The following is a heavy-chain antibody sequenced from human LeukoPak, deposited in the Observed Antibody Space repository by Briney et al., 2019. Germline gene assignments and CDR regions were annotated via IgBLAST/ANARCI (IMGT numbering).Heavy chain of an antibody. D-gene: IGHD5-12*01. Sequence: GGSLRLSCAASGFTFSNYNMNWVRQAPGKGLEWVSYITISGTTVYYADSVKGRFTVSRDNAKNSLYLQMNSLRAEDTAVYYCARDSGGYDYWGQGTRVTVSS. CDR2: ITISGTTV. V-gene: IGHV3-48*04. CDR1: GFTFSNYN. J-gene: IGHJ4*02. CDR3: ARDSGGYDY.